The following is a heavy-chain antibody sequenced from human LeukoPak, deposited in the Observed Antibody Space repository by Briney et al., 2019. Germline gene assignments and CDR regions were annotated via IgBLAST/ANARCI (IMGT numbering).Heavy chain of an antibody. CDR1: GFTFSNAW. CDR2: IKSKTDGGTT. D-gene: IGHD3-10*01. Sequence: GKSLRLSCAASGFTFSNAWMSWVRQAPGKGLEWVGRIKSKTDGGTTDYAAPVKGRFTISRDDSKNTLYLQMNSLKTEDTAVYYCTTDSSVLLWFGDLSSVGYWGQGTLVTVSS. J-gene: IGHJ4*02. V-gene: IGHV3-15*01. CDR3: TTDSSVLLWFGDLSSVGY.